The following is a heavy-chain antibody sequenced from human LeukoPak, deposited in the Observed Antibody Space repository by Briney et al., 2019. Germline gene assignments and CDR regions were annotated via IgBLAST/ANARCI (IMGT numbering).Heavy chain of an antibody. V-gene: IGHV4-59*01. Sequence: SETLSLTCDVSGGSTINYYWSWIRQPPGKGLEWIGFVYYSGSTSYNPSLKSRVTISVDTSKNQSSLKLNSVTAADTAVYYCAREPQSVGTFDIWGQGTMVTVSS. CDR1: GGSTINYY. CDR2: VYYSGST. CDR3: AREPQSVGTFDI. D-gene: IGHD1-26*01. J-gene: IGHJ3*02.